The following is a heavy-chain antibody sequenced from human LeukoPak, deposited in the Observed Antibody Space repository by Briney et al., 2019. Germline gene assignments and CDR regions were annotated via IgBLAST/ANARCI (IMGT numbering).Heavy chain of an antibody. CDR3: ARGPYYDFWSGIWLGELYF. CDR2: INHSGST. V-gene: IGHV4-34*01. CDR1: GGSFSGYY. D-gene: IGHD3-3*01. J-gene: IGHJ4*02. Sequence: SETLSLTCAVYGGSFSGYYWSWIRQPPGKGLEWIGEINHSGSTNYNPSLKSRVTISVDTSKNQFSLRLSSVTAADTAVYYCARGPYYDFWSGIWLGELYFWGQGTLVTVSS.